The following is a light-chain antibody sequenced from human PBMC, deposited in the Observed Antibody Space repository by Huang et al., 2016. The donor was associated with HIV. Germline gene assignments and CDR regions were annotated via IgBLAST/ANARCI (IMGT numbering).Light chain of an antibody. Sequence: EIVMTQSPATLSVSPGERVTLSSRASQSVSSNLAWYQQKPGQAPRRLIYGASTRATGIPSRFSGSGSGTEFTLTISSLQSEDFAVYYCQQYNNWPPYTFGQGTKLEIK. CDR2: GAS. V-gene: IGKV3-15*01. CDR3: QQYNNWPPYT. J-gene: IGKJ2*01. CDR1: QSVSSN.